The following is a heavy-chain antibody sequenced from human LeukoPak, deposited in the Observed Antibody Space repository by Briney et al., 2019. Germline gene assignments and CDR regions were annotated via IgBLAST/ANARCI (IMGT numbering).Heavy chain of an antibody. J-gene: IGHJ4*02. Sequence: SETLSLTCAVYGGSFSGYYWSWIRQPPGKGLEWIGEINHSGSTNYNPSLKSRVTMSVDTSKNQFSLKLSSVTAADTAVYFCARDTYYYGSGSYYFDYWGQGTLVTVSS. D-gene: IGHD3-10*01. V-gene: IGHV4-34*01. CDR1: GGSFSGYY. CDR2: INHSGST. CDR3: ARDTYYYGSGSYYFDY.